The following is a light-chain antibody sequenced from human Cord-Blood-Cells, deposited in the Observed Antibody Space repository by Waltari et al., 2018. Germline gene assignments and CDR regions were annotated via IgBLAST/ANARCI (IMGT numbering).Light chain of an antibody. CDR1: SPNNGRYY. J-gene: IGLJ2*01. CDR2: RNN. Sequence: QSVLTQPPSASGTPGQWDTISCSGSSPNNGRYYAYLYQQRPGTDTKLLSYRNNLRPSGFPVGFSGSKSGTSASLAISGLRSEDEADYYCAAWDDSLSQGVFGGGTKLTVL. CDR3: AAWDDSLSQGV. V-gene: IGLV1-47*01.